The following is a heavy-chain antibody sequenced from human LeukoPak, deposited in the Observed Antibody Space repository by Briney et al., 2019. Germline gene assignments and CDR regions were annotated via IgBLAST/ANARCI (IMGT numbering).Heavy chain of an antibody. V-gene: IGHV3-21*01. Sequence: GGSLRLSCAASGFTFSSYSMNWVRQAPGKGLEWVSSISSSSSYIYYADSVKGRFTISRDNANNSLYLQMNSLRAEDTAVYYCARSHDYGDYVVDYWGQGTLVTVSS. CDR1: GFTFSSYS. CDR2: ISSSSSYI. J-gene: IGHJ4*02. D-gene: IGHD4-17*01. CDR3: ARSHDYGDYVVDY.